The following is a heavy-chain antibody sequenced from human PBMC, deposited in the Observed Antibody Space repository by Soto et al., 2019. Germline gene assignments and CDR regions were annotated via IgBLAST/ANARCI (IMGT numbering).Heavy chain of an antibody. D-gene: IGHD5-12*01. CDR3: ARDPEISGYYYYYYGMDV. J-gene: IGHJ6*02. CDR1: GFTFSSYA. CDR2: ISYDGSNK. Sequence: QVQLVESGGGVVQPGRSLRLSCAASGFTFSSYAMHWVRQAPGKGLEWVAVISYDGSNKYYADSVKGRFTISRDNSKNTLYLQMNSLRAEDTAVYYCARDPEISGYYYYYYGMDVWGQGTTVTVSS. V-gene: IGHV3-30-3*01.